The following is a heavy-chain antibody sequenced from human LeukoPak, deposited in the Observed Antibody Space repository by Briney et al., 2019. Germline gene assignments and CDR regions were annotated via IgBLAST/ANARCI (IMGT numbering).Heavy chain of an antibody. Sequence: ASVKVSCKVSGYTLTELPMHWVRQAPGKGLEWMGGFDPEDGETIYAQKFQGRVTMTEDTSTDTAYMELSSLRSEDTAVYYCATASGYSYGPFDYWGQGTLVTVSS. CDR1: GYTLTELP. V-gene: IGHV1-24*01. J-gene: IGHJ4*02. D-gene: IGHD5-18*01. CDR3: ATASGYSYGPFDY. CDR2: FDPEDGET.